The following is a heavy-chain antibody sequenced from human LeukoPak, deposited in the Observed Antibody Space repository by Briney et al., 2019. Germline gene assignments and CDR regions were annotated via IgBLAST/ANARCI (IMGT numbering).Heavy chain of an antibody. CDR3: AKRKYSDSDLRAFDI. CDR2: LSSSSDYT. V-gene: IGHV3-21*01. J-gene: IGHJ3*02. D-gene: IGHD5-12*01. Sequence: GGSLRLSCAASGFTFTNYHMDWVRQAPGKGLEWVSFLSSSSDYTSYADSVKGRFTISRDNAKNSLFLQMNSLRAGDTAIYYCAKRKYSDSDLRAFDIWGQGTMVTVSS. CDR1: GFTFTNYH.